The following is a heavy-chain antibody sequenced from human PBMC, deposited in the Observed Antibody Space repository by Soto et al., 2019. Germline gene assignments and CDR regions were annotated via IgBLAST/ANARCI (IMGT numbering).Heavy chain of an antibody. D-gene: IGHD2-2*01. CDR2: VSETGGGT. CDR1: GFTLSAHA. CDR3: ASQKGYCISTSCPAE. J-gene: IGHJ4*02. Sequence: PGVSLRLSCATSGFTLSAHAMSWVRQAPGKGLEWVSGVSETGGGTYYADSVKGRFTISRDNANNLLYLQMNSLRAEDTAVYYCASQKGYCISTSCPAEWGQGTLVTVSS. V-gene: IGHV3-23*01.